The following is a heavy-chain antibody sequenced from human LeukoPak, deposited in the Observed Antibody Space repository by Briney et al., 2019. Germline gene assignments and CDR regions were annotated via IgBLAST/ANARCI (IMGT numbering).Heavy chain of an antibody. D-gene: IGHD2-2*01. V-gene: IGHV1-46*01. CDR1: GYTFTSYY. CDR3: ATDIVVVPAAPSYSSSGGY. CDR2: INPSGGST. Sequence: ASVKVSCKASGYTFTSYYMHWVRQAPGQGLEWMGIINPSGGSTSYAQKFQGRVTMTRDTSTSTVYMELSSLRSEDTAVYYCATDIVVVPAAPSYSSSGGYRGQGTLVTVSS. J-gene: IGHJ4*02.